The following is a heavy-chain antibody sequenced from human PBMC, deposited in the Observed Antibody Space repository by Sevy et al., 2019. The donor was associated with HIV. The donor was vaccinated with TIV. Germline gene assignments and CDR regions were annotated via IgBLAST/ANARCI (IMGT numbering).Heavy chain of an antibody. Sequence: GGSLRLSCAASGFTFSSYGMHWVRQAPGKGLEWVAVIWYDGSNKYYADSVKGRFTISRDNSKNTLYLQMNSLRAEDTAVYYCAKDNAMIVVVTSYGMDVWGQGTTVTVSS. CDR1: GFTFSSYG. J-gene: IGHJ6*02. V-gene: IGHV3-33*06. CDR2: IWYDGSNK. D-gene: IGHD3-22*01. CDR3: AKDNAMIVVVTSYGMDV.